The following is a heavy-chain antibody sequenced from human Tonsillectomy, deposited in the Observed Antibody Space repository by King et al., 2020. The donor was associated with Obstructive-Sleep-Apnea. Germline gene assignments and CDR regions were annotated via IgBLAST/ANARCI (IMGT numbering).Heavy chain of an antibody. CDR2: ISSNGGST. D-gene: IGHD3-22*01. Sequence: VQLVESGGGLVQPGGSLRLSCAASGFTFSSYAMHWVRQAPGKGLEYVSAISSNGGSTYYANSVKGRFTISRDNSKNTLYLQMCSLRAEDMAVYYCARVRQGDSSNAFDIWGQGTMVTVSS. V-gene: IGHV3-64*01. CDR3: ARVRQGDSSNAFDI. J-gene: IGHJ3*02. CDR1: GFTFSSYA.